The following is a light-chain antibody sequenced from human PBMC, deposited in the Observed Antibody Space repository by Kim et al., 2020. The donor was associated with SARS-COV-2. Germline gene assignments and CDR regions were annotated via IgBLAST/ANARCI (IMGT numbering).Light chain of an antibody. CDR1: QSVSFTY. CDR2: GAS. Sequence: PGDRATISCRASQSVSFTYFAWYQQKPGQAPRLVIFGASSRAAGIPDRFSGSGSGTDFTLTISRLEPEDFAVYYCQQYGTPPRTFGQGTKVDIK. CDR3: QQYGTPPRT. J-gene: IGKJ1*01. V-gene: IGKV3-20*01.